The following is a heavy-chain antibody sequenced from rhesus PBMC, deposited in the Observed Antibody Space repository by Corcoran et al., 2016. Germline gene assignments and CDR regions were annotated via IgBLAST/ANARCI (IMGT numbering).Heavy chain of an antibody. D-gene: IGHD3-3*01. CDR2: FAGSGGST. CDR1: GCLVGRDD. CDR3: ARATVLQYLDWLLDYGLDS. Sequence: QVQLQESVPGLAKPSETLSLSGAVSGCLVGRDDWHLIPLPTRKGLEWVAGFAGSGGSTYLTPSLRIQVTLSVDTSKNQFSLKLSSVPAADTAVYYGARATVLQYLDWLLDYGLDSWGQGVVVTVSS. V-gene: IGHV4S14*01. J-gene: IGHJ6*01.